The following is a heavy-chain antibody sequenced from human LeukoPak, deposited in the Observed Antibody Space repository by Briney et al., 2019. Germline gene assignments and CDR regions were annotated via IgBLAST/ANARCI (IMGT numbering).Heavy chain of an antibody. V-gene: IGHV4-61*02. CDR1: GVSITSGSYY. CDR3: ARGASPKDAVFFDY. CDR2: VHSSGDI. J-gene: IGHJ4*02. Sequence: SETLSLTCSVSGVSITSGSYYCGWVRQSAGKGLGWIGRVHSSGDIYHNAAFRSRAAVSGDASMNQFSLQLNSVTAADTAVYYCARGASPKDAVFFDYWGQGALITVSS. D-gene: IGHD3-16*01.